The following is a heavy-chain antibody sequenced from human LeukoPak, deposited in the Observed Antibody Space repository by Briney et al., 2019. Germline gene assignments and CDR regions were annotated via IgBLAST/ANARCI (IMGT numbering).Heavy chain of an antibody. CDR2: IYSGGST. CDR3: ARGRRAGYNSAC. V-gene: IGHV3-53*01. CDR1: GFTVSSNY. D-gene: IGHD5-24*01. Sequence: GGSLRLSCAASGFTVSSNYMRWVGDAAGRGVEGVSVIYSGGSTYSADSVNGRFTISRDNSKNTLYLQMSSLRAEDTAVYYCARGRRAGYNSACWGQGTLVTVSS. J-gene: IGHJ4*02.